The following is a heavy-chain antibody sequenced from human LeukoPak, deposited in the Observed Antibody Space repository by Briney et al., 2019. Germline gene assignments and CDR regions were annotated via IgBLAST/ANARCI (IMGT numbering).Heavy chain of an antibody. CDR2: IYYSGST. D-gene: IGHD3-16*01. Sequence: SETLSLTCTVSGGSISSGGYYWSWIRQHPGDGLEWIGYIYYSGSTYYSPSLKSRVTISIDTSKNQLSLKLSSVTAADTAVYYCARAGGFFSPFGYWGQGTLVTVSS. CDR1: GGSISSGGYY. CDR3: ARAGGFFSPFGY. V-gene: IGHV4-31*03. J-gene: IGHJ4*02.